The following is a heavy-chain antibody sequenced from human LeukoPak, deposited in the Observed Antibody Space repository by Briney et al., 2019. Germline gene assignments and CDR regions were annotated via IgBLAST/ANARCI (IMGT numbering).Heavy chain of an antibody. Sequence: GGSLRLSCAASGFTFSGYWMSWVRQAPGKGLEWVANIELDGSEKYYVDSVTGRFTISRDNAKNSLYLQMNSLRAEDTAVYYCARGGYSFGHWGQGTLVTVSS. CDR3: ARGGYSFGH. CDR1: GFTFSGYW. D-gene: IGHD5-18*01. CDR2: IELDGSEK. J-gene: IGHJ4*02. V-gene: IGHV3-7*04.